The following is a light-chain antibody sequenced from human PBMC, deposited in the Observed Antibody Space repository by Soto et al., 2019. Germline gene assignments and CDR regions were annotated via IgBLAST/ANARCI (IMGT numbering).Light chain of an antibody. Sequence: EIVLTQSPGTLSLSPGERATLSCRASQSVAKNYLAWYQQEPGQAPRLLIYGPSSRATGIPDRFSGSGSGTDFTLTISRLEPEDFAGYYCHQYADYPQTFGQGTKVEIK. CDR1: QSVAKNY. CDR2: GPS. V-gene: IGKV3-20*01. J-gene: IGKJ1*01. CDR3: HQYADYPQT.